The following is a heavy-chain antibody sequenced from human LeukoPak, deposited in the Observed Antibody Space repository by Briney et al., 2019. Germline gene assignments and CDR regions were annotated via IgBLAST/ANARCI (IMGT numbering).Heavy chain of an antibody. Sequence: GGSLRLSCAASGFTFSSYWMSWVRQAPGKGLEWVSAISGSGGSTYYADSVKGRFTISRDNSKNTLYLQMNSLRAEGTAVYYCAKDLIIAARRNYYYYYGMDVWGQGTTVTVSS. CDR3: AKDLIIAARRNYYYYYGMDV. CDR2: ISGSGGST. D-gene: IGHD6-6*01. V-gene: IGHV3-23*01. CDR1: GFTFSSYW. J-gene: IGHJ6*02.